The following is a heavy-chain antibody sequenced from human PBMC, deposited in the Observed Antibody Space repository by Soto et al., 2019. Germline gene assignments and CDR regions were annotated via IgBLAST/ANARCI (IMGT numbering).Heavy chain of an antibody. V-gene: IGHV4-30-2*01. CDR3: ATSPRGDYWSDAFDV. D-gene: IGHD4-17*01. CDR1: GASVNSGSHS. Sequence: QLQLHNSGSTLVKPSQTLSLTCGVSGASVNSGSHSWSWIRQTPGKGLEWIGFIFHSGDAFYNPSLQSRVTISGDRSNNLFSLRLTSVTAADTAIYYCATSPRGDYWSDAFDVWGQGTMVTVSS. J-gene: IGHJ3*01. CDR2: IFHSGDA.